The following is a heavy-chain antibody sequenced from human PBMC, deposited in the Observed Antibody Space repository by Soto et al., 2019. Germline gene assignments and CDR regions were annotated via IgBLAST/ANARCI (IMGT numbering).Heavy chain of an antibody. CDR2: ISGSGATT. J-gene: IGHJ3*02. Sequence: EVQLLESGGGLVQPGGSLRLSCAASGFTFSSYAMSWVRQAPGKGLEWVSAISGSGATTYYADSVKGRFTISRDNSKTTLYLQMNSLRAEDTAVHYCAKRGGNYGDFGLNDAFDIWGQGTMVTVSS. V-gene: IGHV3-23*01. CDR1: GFTFSSYA. D-gene: IGHD4-17*01. CDR3: AKRGGNYGDFGLNDAFDI.